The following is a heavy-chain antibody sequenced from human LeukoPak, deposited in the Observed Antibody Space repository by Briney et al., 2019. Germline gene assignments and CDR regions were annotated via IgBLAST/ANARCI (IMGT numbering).Heavy chain of an antibody. V-gene: IGHV1-18*01. J-gene: IGHJ5*02. CDR3: ARDPKRSGSYEYWFDP. D-gene: IGHD3-10*01. CDR1: GYTFTSYG. CDR2: ISAYNGNT. Sequence: ASVKVSCKASGYTFTSYGISWVRQAPGQGLEWMGWISAYNGNTNYAQKLQGRVTMTTDTSTSTAYMELRSLRSDDTAVYYCARDPKRSGSYEYWFDPWGQGTLVTVSS.